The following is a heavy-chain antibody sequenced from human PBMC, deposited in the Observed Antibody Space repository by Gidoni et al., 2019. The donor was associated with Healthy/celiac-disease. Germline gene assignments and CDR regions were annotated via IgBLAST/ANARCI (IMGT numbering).Heavy chain of an antibody. D-gene: IGHD3-16*01. CDR2: IYSGGRT. Sequence: EVQLVESGGGLVQPGGSLRLSCAPSGFTVSSNYMSWVRQAPGKGLEWVSVIYSGGRTYYADSVKGRFTISRHNSKNTLYLQMNSLRAEDTAVYYCARETYGLFDYWGQGTLVTVSS. CDR1: GFTVSSNY. V-gene: IGHV3-53*04. J-gene: IGHJ4*02. CDR3: ARETYGLFDY.